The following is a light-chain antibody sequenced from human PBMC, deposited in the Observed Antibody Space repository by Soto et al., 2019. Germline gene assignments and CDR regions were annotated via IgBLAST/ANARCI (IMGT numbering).Light chain of an antibody. J-gene: IGKJ1*01. V-gene: IGKV1-39*01. CDR1: QTINRY. Sequence: DIQMTKSPSSLSASVGDRVTITCRASQTINRYLNWYQQRPGKAPKLLTYAASTLQDGGPSRFRSSGSGTDFTLTINSLQPEDIATYYCQQTYTIPRTFGEGTTVDI. CDR3: QQTYTIPRT. CDR2: AAS.